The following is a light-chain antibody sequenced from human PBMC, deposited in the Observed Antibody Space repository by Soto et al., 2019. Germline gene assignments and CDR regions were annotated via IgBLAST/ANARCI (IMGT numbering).Light chain of an antibody. CDR2: DVS. Sequence: QSALTQPPSASGSPGQSVTISCTGTSSDVGGYNYVSWYQQHPGKAPKLMIYDVSKRPSGVPDRFSGSKSGNTASLTVSGLQAEDEADYYCSSYAGSSPYVFGTGTKLTVL. CDR1: SSDVGGYNY. V-gene: IGLV2-8*01. J-gene: IGLJ1*01. CDR3: SSYAGSSPYV.